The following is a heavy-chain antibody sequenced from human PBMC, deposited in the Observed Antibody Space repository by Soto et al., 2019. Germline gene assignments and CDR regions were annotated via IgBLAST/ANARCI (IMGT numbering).Heavy chain of an antibody. CDR1: GYTFTNYA. Sequence: QVQLVQSGAEVEKPGASVKVSCKASGYTFTNYAVHWVRQAPGQRREWMGWINAGNGNTRFSQNLQGRVTMTRDTSARTVYRELSSLRSEDTAVYYCARGHLAVVPVASWFYYMDVWGKGTTVTVSS. CDR2: INAGNGNT. D-gene: IGHD2-2*01. CDR3: ARGHLAVVPVASWFYYMDV. V-gene: IGHV1-3*01. J-gene: IGHJ6*03.